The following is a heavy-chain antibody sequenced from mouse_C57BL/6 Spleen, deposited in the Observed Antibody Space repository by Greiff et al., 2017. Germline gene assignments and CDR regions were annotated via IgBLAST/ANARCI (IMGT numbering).Heavy chain of an antibody. J-gene: IGHJ1*03. CDR2: IYPSDSET. Sequence: QVQLQQPGAELVRPGSSVKLSCKASGYTFTSYWMDWVKQRPGQGLEWIGNIYPSDSETHYNQKFKDKATLTVDKSSSTAYMQLSSLTSEDSAVYYWARTLYYGSRGYWYFDVWGTGTTVTVSS. D-gene: IGHD1-1*01. CDR1: GYTFTSYW. V-gene: IGHV1-61*01. CDR3: ARTLYYGSRGYWYFDV.